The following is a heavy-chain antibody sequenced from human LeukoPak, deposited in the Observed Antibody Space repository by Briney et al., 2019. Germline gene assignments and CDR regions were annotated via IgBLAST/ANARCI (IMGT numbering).Heavy chain of an antibody. CDR1: GFAFSSYW. CDR3: ARDSSSWPPVNLFSDY. CDR2: IKQDGSEK. D-gene: IGHD6-13*01. J-gene: IGHJ4*02. V-gene: IGHV3-7*01. Sequence: GGSLRLSCAAPGFAFSSYWMSWVRQAPGKGLEWVANIKQDGSEKYYVDSVKGRFTISRDNAKNSLYLQMNSLRAEDTAVYYCARDSSSWPPVNLFSDYWGQGTLVTVSS.